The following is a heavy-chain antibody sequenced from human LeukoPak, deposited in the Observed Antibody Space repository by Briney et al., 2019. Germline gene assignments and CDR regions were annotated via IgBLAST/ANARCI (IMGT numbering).Heavy chain of an antibody. CDR3: ARGHVSSSTWYSTYYYYFYTDV. V-gene: IGHV4-59*01. D-gene: IGHD4-11*01. CDR2: VDHTGST. CDR1: DDSITMYY. Sequence: PSETLSLTCTVSDDSITMYYWTWIRQPPGKGLEWIGYVDHTGSTKFNPSLNGRVSISRDTSKNLFSLRLRSVTAADTAVYFCARGHVSSSTWYSTYYYYFYTDVWGKGTTVTVSS. J-gene: IGHJ6*03.